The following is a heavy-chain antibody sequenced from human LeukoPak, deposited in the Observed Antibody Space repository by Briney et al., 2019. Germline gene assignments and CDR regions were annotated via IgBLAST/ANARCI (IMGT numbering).Heavy chain of an antibody. Sequence: GGSLRLSCAASGFTFSSYAMHWVRQAPGKGLEWVAVISFDEITTYYADSVKGRFTISRDNSKNTLSLQMNSLRADDTAVYYCATLGRDGYNYPDYWGQGTLVTVSS. CDR1: GFTFSSYA. V-gene: IGHV3-30*04. CDR3: ATLGRDGYNYPDY. D-gene: IGHD5-24*01. J-gene: IGHJ4*02. CDR2: ISFDEITT.